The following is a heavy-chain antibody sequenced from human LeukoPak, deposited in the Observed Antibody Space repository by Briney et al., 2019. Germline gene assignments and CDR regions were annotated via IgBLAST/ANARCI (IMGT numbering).Heavy chain of an antibody. J-gene: IGHJ4*02. CDR2: INLRGST. CDR3: ARGGGRLRFRGPFDY. CDR1: GGSFNDYY. V-gene: IGHV4-34*01. Sequence: SETLSLTCAVYGGSFNDYYWNWIRQPPGKGLEWIGEINLRGSTTYNPSLKSRVTISLDESKNQFSLKLSSVTAADTAVYYCARGGGRLRFRGPFDYWGQGTLVTVSS. D-gene: IGHD5-12*01.